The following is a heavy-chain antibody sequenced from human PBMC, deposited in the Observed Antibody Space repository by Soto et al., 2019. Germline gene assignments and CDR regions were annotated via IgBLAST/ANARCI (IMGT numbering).Heavy chain of an antibody. Sequence: ASVKVSCKASGGTFSSYAISWVRQAPGQGLEWMGGIIPIFGTANYAQKFQGRVTITADESTSTAHMELSSLRSEDTAVYYCARATSAHTYYYGMDVWGQGTTVTVSS. D-gene: IGHD2-21*01. CDR2: IIPIFGTA. CDR1: GGTFSSYA. V-gene: IGHV1-69*13. CDR3: ARATSAHTYYYGMDV. J-gene: IGHJ6*02.